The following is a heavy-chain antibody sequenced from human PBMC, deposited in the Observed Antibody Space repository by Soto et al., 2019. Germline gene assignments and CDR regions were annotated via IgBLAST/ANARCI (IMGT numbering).Heavy chain of an antibody. D-gene: IGHD4-4*01. Sequence: SLRLSCAGSGFSVSVYYTSWIRQSTRKGLEWVSYISSSSSYTNYVDSVKGRFTISRDNAKTSLYQQMNSLRAEDTAVYYCARDGNSSYALGYYYYGMDVWGQGTTVTVSS. J-gene: IGHJ6*02. V-gene: IGHV3-11*06. CDR1: GFSVSVYY. CDR3: ARDGNSSYALGYYYYGMDV. CDR2: ISSSSSYT.